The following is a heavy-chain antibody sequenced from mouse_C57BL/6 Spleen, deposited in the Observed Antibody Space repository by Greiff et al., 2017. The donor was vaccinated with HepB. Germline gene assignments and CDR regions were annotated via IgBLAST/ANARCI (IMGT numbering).Heavy chain of an antibody. Sequence: QVQLKESGAELVKPGASVKISCKASGYAFSSYWMNWVKQRPGKGLEWIGQIYPGDGDTNYNGKFKGKATLTADKSSSTAYMELRSLTSEDSAVYFCARSGPWYFDVWGTGTTVTVSS. CDR2: IYPGDGDT. V-gene: IGHV1-80*01. J-gene: IGHJ1*03. CDR3: ARSGPWYFDV. CDR1: GYAFSSYW.